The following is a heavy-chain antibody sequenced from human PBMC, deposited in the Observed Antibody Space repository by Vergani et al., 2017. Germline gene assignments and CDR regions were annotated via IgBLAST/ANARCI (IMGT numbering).Heavy chain of an antibody. V-gene: IGHV3-13*01. CDR3: ARRDSSSPALDY. D-gene: IGHD6-6*01. CDR1: GFTFSTYD. J-gene: IGHJ4*02. CDR2: IGTACDT. Sequence: EVQLVESGGGLVQPGGSLRLSCAASGFTFSTYDMHWVRQATGKGLEWVSAIGTACDTYYPGSVKGRFTISRENAKNSLYLQMNGLRAGDTAVYYCARRDSSSPALDYGGQGTLVTVSS.